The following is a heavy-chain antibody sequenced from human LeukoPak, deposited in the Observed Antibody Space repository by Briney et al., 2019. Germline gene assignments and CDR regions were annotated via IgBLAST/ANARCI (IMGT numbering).Heavy chain of an antibody. CDR2: ISSSSSTI. V-gene: IGHV3-48*04. D-gene: IGHD1-14*01. CDR3: ARGDNQVYHYYYMDV. CDR1: GFTFSSYS. Sequence: GGSLRLSCAASGFTFSSYSMNWVRQAPGKGLEWVSYISSSSSTIYYADSVKGRFTISRDNAKNSLYLQMNSLRAEDTAVYYCARGDNQVYHYYYMDVWGKGTTVTVSS. J-gene: IGHJ6*03.